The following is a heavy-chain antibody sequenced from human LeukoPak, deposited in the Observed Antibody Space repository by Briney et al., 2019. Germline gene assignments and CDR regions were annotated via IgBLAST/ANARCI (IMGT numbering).Heavy chain of an antibody. CDR2: TYYRSKWYN. D-gene: IGHD6-19*01. J-gene: IGHJ5*02. CDR1: GDSVSSNSAA. V-gene: IGHV6-1*01. CDR3: ARDSSGWYDHKGNWFDP. Sequence: PSRTLSLTCAISGDSVSSNSAAWNWIRQSPSRGLEWLGRTYYRSKWYNDYAVSVKSRITINPDTSKNQFSLQLNSVTPEDTAVYYCARDSSGWYDHKGNWFDPWGQGTLVTVSS.